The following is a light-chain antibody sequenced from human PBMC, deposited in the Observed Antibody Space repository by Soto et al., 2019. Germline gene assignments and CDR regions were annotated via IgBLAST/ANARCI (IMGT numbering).Light chain of an antibody. Sequence: QSALTQPASVSGSPGQSITISCAGTRDDIGAYDYVSWYQQHPGNAPKLLVYEVTNRPSGVSDRFSGSKSGNTASLTISGLQAEDEADYYCSSYTSDSSYVFGSGTKLTVL. V-gene: IGLV2-14*01. CDR2: EVT. J-gene: IGLJ1*01. CDR1: RDDIGAYDY. CDR3: SSYTSDSSYV.